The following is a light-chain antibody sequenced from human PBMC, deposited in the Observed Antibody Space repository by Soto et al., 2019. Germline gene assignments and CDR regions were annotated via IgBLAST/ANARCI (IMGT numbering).Light chain of an antibody. V-gene: IGLV1-47*01. CDR1: SSNIGSRS. CDR2: KDT. Sequence: QAVVTQPPSASGTPGQRVTISCSGGSSNIGSRSVHWFQQLPGTAPKLLIYKDTQRPSGVPDRFSGSKSGTAASLAISGLRSDDEADHYCAAWDDSLRAWVFGGGTKLTVL. CDR3: AAWDDSLRAWV. J-gene: IGLJ3*02.